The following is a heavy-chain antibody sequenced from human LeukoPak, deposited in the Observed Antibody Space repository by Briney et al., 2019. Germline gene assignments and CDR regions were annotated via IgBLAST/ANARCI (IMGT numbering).Heavy chain of an antibody. CDR2: ISYDGSNK. CDR1: GFTFSSYA. J-gene: IGHJ4*02. Sequence: GGSLRLSCAASGFTFSSYAMPWVRQAPGKGLEWVAVISYDGSNKYYADSVKGRFTISRDNSKNTLYLQMNSLRAEDTAVYYRAREITMIVVVGFDYWGQGTLVTVSS. D-gene: IGHD3-22*01. V-gene: IGHV3-30-3*01. CDR3: AREITMIVVVGFDY.